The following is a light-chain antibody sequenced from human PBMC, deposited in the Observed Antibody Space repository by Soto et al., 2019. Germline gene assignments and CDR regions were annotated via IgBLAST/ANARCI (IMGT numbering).Light chain of an antibody. CDR1: TGDVTNGRW. J-gene: IGLJ7*01. V-gene: IGLV7-46*01. CDR3: LLFYDGVAV. CDR2: DTS. Sequence: QAVVTQEPSLTVSPGGTVNLTCGSSTGDVTNGRWPYWFQQRPGQVPRTLIHDTSNKHPWTPARFSGSLLGGKAALTLSGAQPEDEAVYYCLLFYDGVAVFGGGTQLTVL.